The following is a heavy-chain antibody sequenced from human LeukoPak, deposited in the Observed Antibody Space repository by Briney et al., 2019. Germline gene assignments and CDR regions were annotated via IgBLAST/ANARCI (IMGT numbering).Heavy chain of an antibody. Sequence: SETLSLTCAVYGGSFSGYYWSWIRQPPGKGLEWIGEINHNGSTNYNPSLKSRVTISVDTSKNQFSLKLSSVTAAGTAVYYCARGRASDYDYVWGSYRPHYYYYMDVWGKGTTVTVSS. CDR1: GGSFSGYY. CDR2: INHNGST. V-gene: IGHV4-34*01. CDR3: ARGRASDYDYVWGSYRPHYYYYMDV. D-gene: IGHD3-16*02. J-gene: IGHJ6*03.